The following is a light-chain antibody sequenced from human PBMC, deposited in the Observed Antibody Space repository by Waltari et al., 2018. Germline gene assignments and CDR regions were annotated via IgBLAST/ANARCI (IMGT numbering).Light chain of an antibody. J-gene: IGKJ1*01. V-gene: IGKV4-1*01. CDR2: WAS. CDR3: QQYPVT. CDR1: QSVLYSSNNQNY. Sequence: DIVMTQSPDSLAVSLGERATINCTSSQSVLYSSNNQNYLAWYQQKPGQPPRLLIYWASTRESGVPDRFSGSGSGTDFTLTISSLQAEDVAVYYCQQYPVTFGQGTKVEIK.